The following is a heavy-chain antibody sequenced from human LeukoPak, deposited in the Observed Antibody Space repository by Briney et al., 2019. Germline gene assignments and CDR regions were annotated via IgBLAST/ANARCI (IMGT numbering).Heavy chain of an antibody. Sequence: GGSLRLSCVASGFTFSSFWMSWVRQAPGKGLEFVANIDQDGSVRNYVDSVKGRFIISRDNAKNSLYLQMDSLRAEDTAVYFCARAPGSSSFDYWGLGTPVTVSS. CDR3: ARAPGSSSFDY. CDR1: GFTFSSFW. V-gene: IGHV3-7*01. D-gene: IGHD6-13*01. CDR2: IDQDGSVR. J-gene: IGHJ4*02.